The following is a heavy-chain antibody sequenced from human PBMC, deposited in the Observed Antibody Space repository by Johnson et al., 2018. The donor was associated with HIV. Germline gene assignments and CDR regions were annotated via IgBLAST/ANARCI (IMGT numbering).Heavy chain of an antibody. CDR1: GFTFSSYG. J-gene: IGHJ3*02. CDR2: IRYDGSNK. D-gene: IGHD6-6*01. V-gene: IGHV3-30*02. Sequence: QVQLVESGGGLVQPGGSLRLSCAASGFTFSSYGMHWVRQAPGKGLEWLAFIRYDGSNKYYADSVKGRFPISRDNSKNTLYLQMNSLRAEDTAVYYCAKAFEYSSSSMAFDIWGQGTMVTVSS. CDR3: AKAFEYSSSSMAFDI.